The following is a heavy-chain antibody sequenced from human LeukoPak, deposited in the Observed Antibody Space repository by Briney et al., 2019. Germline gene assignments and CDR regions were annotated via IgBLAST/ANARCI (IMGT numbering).Heavy chain of an antibody. CDR2: INHSGST. Sequence: PSETLSLTCAVYGGSFSGYYWSWIRQPPGKGLEWIGEINHSGSTNYNPSLKSRVTISVDTSKNQFSLKLSSVTAADTAVYYCARGGGRIQLWFLYYWGQGTLVTVSS. CDR1: GGSFSGYY. CDR3: ARGGGRIQLWFLYY. D-gene: IGHD5-18*01. V-gene: IGHV4-34*01. J-gene: IGHJ4*02.